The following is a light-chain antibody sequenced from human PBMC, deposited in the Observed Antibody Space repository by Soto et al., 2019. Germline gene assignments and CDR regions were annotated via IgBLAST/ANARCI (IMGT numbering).Light chain of an antibody. Sequence: EIVMTQSPATLSVSPGESATFSCRASQSIRSNLAWYQQKPGQAPRLLIYGASTRATGIPARFSGSGSGTEFTLTISGLQSEDFAVYYCHQYNMWPPLIFGGGTRLEI. CDR2: GAS. CDR1: QSIRSN. V-gene: IGKV3-15*01. J-gene: IGKJ5*01. CDR3: HQYNMWPPLI.